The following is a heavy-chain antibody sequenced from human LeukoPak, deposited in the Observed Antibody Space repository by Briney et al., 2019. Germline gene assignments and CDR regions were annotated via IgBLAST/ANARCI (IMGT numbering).Heavy chain of an antibody. Sequence: ASVKVSCKACGYTFTSYGISWVRQDPGQGLEWMGRISAYNGNTNYAQKLQGRVTMTTDTSTSTAYMELRSLRSDDTAVYYCARDIYPAGYFDWPRGFDPWGQGTLVTVSS. J-gene: IGHJ5*02. CDR3: ARDIYPAGYFDWPRGFDP. V-gene: IGHV1-18*01. D-gene: IGHD3-9*01. CDR2: ISAYNGNT. CDR1: GYTFTSYG.